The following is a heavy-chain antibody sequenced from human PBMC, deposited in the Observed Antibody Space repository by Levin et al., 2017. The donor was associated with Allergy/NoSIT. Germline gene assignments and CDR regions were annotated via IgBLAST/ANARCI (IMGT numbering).Heavy chain of an antibody. CDR1: GFTFSSYD. D-gene: IGHD1-26*01. CDR3: ARGRQYSGSYWRWYFDL. CDR2: IGTAGDT. V-gene: IGHV3-13*01. Sequence: PGGSLRLSCAASGFTFSSYDMHWVRQATGKGLEWVSAIGTAGDTYYPGSVKGRFTISRENAKNSLYLQMNSLRAGDTAVYYCARGRQYSGSYWRWYFDLWGRGTLVTVSS. J-gene: IGHJ2*01.